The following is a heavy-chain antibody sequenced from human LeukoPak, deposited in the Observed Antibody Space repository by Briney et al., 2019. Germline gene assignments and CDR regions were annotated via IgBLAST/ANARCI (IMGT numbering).Heavy chain of an antibody. V-gene: IGHV1-2*02. J-gene: IGHJ4*02. Sequence: ASVKVSCKASGYTFTRYYMHWGRQAPGQGLEWMGWINPNSGGTNYAQKFQGRVTMTRDTSISTAYMDLSRLTSDDTAVYYCARGEVPAAISSFDYWGQGTLVTVAS. CDR2: INPNSGGT. CDR1: GYTFTRYY. CDR3: ARGEVPAAISSFDY. D-gene: IGHD2-2*01.